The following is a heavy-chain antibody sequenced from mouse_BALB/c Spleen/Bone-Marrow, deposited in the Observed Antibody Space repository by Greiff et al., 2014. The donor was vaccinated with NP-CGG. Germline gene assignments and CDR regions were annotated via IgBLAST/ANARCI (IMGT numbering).Heavy chain of an antibody. CDR2: ISDGGTYT. Sequence: EVQLVESGGDLVKPGGPPKLSCAASGFTFSDFYMFWFRQTPEKRLEWVATISDGGTYTYYPDSVKGRFTISRDNAKNNLYLQMSSLKSEDTAMYYCARSGERYGAMDYWGQGTSVTVSS. D-gene: IGHD1-1*02. V-gene: IGHV5-4*02. J-gene: IGHJ4*01. CDR3: ARSGERYGAMDY. CDR1: GFTFSDFY.